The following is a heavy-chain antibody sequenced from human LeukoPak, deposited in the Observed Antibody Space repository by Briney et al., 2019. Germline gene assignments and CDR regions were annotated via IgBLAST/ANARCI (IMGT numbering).Heavy chain of an antibody. CDR3: ARKTYDTTGPTPHPDVFDI. Sequence: PSGTLSLTCAVSGVSISRSNWWSWVRQPPGKGLEWIAEIFRSGYANYSPSLKSRVTISVDKSNNQFSLKLDSVTAADTAVYFCARKTYDTTGPTPHPDVFDIWGQGTMVTVSS. J-gene: IGHJ3*02. CDR2: IFRSGYA. V-gene: IGHV4-4*02. D-gene: IGHD3-22*01. CDR1: GVSISRSNW.